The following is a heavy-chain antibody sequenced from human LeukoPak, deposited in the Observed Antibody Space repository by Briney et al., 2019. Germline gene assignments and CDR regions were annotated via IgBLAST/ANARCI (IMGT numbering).Heavy chain of an antibody. CDR1: GGSISSGDYY. CDR2: IYYSGST. CDR3: ARGRLYSSSWYYFDY. J-gene: IGHJ4*02. Sequence: PSETLSLTCTVSGGSISSGDYYWGWIRQPPGKGLEWIGYIYYSGSTYYNPSLKSRVTISVDTSKNQFSLKLSSVTAADTAVYYCARGRLYSSSWYYFDYWGQGTLVTVSS. D-gene: IGHD6-13*01. V-gene: IGHV4-30-4*01.